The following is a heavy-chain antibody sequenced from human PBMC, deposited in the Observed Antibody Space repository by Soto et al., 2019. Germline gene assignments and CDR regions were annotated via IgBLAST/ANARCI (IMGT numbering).Heavy chain of an antibody. D-gene: IGHD5-18*01. J-gene: IGHJ4*02. CDR3: AKDGVWIQLRFGD. CDR2: ISASAGTT. Sequence: EVQLLESGGGLVQPGGSLRLSCAASGFTFSSYAMSWVRQPPGKGLEWVSVISASAGTTYYADSVKGRFTISRDNSKNMLFLQMNSLRAEDTAVYYCAKDGVWIQLRFGDWGQGTLVTVSP. V-gene: IGHV3-23*01. CDR1: GFTFSSYA.